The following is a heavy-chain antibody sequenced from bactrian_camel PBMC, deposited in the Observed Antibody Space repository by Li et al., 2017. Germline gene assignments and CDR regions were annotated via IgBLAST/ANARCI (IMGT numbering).Heavy chain of an antibody. CDR2: VYTSSGAT. V-gene: IGHV3S1*01. D-gene: IGHD6*01. CDR1: EYSYRTNC. CDR3: AAEGSGGSRYSPLSPLRYEH. J-gene: IGHJ4*01. Sequence: QLVESGGGSVQAGGSLRLSCIVSEYSYRTNCMAWFRQAPGKEREWVAGVYTSSGATSYADSVKGQFTLSRDNAKNTLYLQMNDLKPEDTAMYYCAAEGSGGSRYSPLSPLRYEHWGQGTQVTVS.